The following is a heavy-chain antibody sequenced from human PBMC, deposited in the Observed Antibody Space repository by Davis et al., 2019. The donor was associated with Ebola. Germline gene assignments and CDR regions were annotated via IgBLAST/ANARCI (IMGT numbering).Heavy chain of an antibody. V-gene: IGHV4-34*01. CDR1: GGSFSGYY. Sequence: PGGSLRLSCAVYGGSFSGYYWSWIRQPPGKGLEWIGEINHSGSTNYNPSLKSRVTISVDTSKNQFSLKLSSVTAADTAVYYCARQGYSSESTYNWFDPWGQGTLVTVSS. CDR3: ARQGYSSESTYNWFDP. D-gene: IGHD6-19*01. J-gene: IGHJ5*02. CDR2: INHSGST.